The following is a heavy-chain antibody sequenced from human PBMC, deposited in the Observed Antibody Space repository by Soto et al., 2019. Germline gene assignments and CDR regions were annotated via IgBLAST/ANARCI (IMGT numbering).Heavy chain of an antibody. V-gene: IGHV3-7*01. CDR2: IKQDGSEK. J-gene: IGHJ5*02. D-gene: IGHD5-12*01. CDR3: ARDPGGYATNWFDP. Sequence: EVQLVESGGGLVQPGGSLRLSCAASGFTFSSYWMSWVRQAPGKGLEWVANIKQDGSEKYYVDSVKGRFTISRDNAKNSLYLQMNSLRAEDTAVYYCARDPGGYATNWFDPWGQGTLVTVSS. CDR1: GFTFSSYW.